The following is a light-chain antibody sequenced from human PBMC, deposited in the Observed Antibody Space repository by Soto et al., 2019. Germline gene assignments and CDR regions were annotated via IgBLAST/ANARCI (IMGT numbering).Light chain of an antibody. J-gene: IGKJ5*01. Sequence: DSLCIHYPSTLSLSPGDSATLSCKVSQSVGTSYLAWYQQKPGQAPRLLIYDASTRATGIPARFSGSGSGTDFTLTISSLEPKDFAIYYCQQRGNWQITFGQGTRLDIK. CDR1: QSVGTSY. CDR2: DAS. CDR3: QQRGNWQIT. V-gene: IGKV3D-11*02.